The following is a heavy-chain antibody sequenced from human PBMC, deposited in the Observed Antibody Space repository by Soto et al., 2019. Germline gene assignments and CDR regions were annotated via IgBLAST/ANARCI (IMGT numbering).Heavy chain of an antibody. J-gene: IGHJ4*02. CDR3: ARDGGGGYYDSSGYMAV. CDR1: GITVSTNY. CDR2: IYSDGKT. Sequence: EVQLVETGGGLIQPGGSLRLSCAASGITVSTNYMSWVRQAPGKGLEWVSVIYSDGKTFYADSVKGRFTISRDNSQNTVSLQMNRLRADDTAVYYWARDGGGGYYDSSGYMAVWGQGTLVTVSS. D-gene: IGHD3-22*01. V-gene: IGHV3-53*02.